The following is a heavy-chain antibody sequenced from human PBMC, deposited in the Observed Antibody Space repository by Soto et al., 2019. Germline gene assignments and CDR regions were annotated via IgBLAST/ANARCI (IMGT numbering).Heavy chain of an antibody. V-gene: IGHV4-59*01. J-gene: IGHJ5*02. CDR1: GGSISSYY. D-gene: IGHD2-21*02. Sequence: SETLSLICTVSGGSISSYYWSWIRQPPGKGLEWIGYIYYSGSTNYNPSLKSRVTISVNTSKNQFSLKLSSVTAADTAVYYCVIEWRSYCGGDCYSNWFAPWGQGTLVTVSS. CDR2: IYYSGST. CDR3: VIEWRSYCGGDCYSNWFAP.